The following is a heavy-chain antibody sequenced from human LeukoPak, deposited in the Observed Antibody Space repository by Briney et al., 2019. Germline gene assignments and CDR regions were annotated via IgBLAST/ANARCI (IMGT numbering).Heavy chain of an antibody. D-gene: IGHD4-23*01. CDR3: VRDYGGSSPFDY. CDR2: ISSSGSTI. V-gene: IGHV3-48*03. Sequence: PGGSLRLSCVASGFTFSSYAMTWVRQAPGKGLEWVSYISSSGSTIYYADSVKGRFTISRDNAKNSLYLQMNSLRAEDTAVYYCVRDYGGSSPFDYWGQGTLVTVSS. J-gene: IGHJ4*02. CDR1: GFTFSSYA.